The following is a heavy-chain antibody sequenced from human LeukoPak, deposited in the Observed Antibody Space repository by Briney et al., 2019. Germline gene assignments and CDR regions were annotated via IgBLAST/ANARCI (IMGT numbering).Heavy chain of an antibody. D-gene: IGHD5-24*01. CDR2: INSDGSST. CDR1: GFTFSSYW. Sequence: PGGSLRLSCAASGFTFSSYWMHWVRQAPGKGLVWVSRINSDGSSTNYADAVKGRFTISRDNAENTLYLQMNSLRPEDTAVYYCARDSRGRGLQPLDYWGQGTLVTVSS. J-gene: IGHJ4*02. CDR3: ARDSRGRGLQPLDY. V-gene: IGHV3-74*01.